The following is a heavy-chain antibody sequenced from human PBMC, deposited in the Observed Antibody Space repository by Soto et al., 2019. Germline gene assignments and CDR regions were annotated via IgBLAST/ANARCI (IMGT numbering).Heavy chain of an antibody. J-gene: IGHJ5*02. Sequence: SETLSLTCTVSGGSVSSGGYYWSWIRQPPGKGLEWIGYIYYSGSTNYNPSLKSRVTISVDTSKNQFSLKLSSVTAADTAVYYCASATYYYDSSGYYFFPWGQGTLVTVS. D-gene: IGHD3-22*01. CDR1: GGSVSSGGYY. V-gene: IGHV4-61*08. CDR2: IYYSGST. CDR3: ASATYYYDSSGYYFFP.